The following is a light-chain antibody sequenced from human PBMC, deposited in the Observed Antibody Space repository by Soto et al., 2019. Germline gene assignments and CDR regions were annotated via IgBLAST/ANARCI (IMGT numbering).Light chain of an antibody. J-gene: IGKJ1*01. CDR2: KSS. V-gene: IGKV1-5*03. CDR3: QQYSSYWK. CDR1: QDVDKW. Sequence: ILMTQSPSSLSASVGDTVTITCRASQDVDKWLAWYQQKPGKAPKLLICKSSTLIGGVPSRFSAVGSGTQYSLTISGRQPEDVATYYCQQYSSYWKFGQGTMVEIK.